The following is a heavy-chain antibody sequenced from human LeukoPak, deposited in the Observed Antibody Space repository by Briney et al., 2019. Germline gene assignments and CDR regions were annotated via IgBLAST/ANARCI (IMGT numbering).Heavy chain of an antibody. CDR3: AKDFWSGYFFQG. Sequence: TGGSLRLSCAASGFTFSSYAMSWVRQAPGKGLEWVSAITGSGGSTYDSDSVKGRFTISRDNSKNTLYLQMNSLRAEDTAVYYCAKDFWSGYFFQGWGQGTLVTVSS. V-gene: IGHV3-23*01. J-gene: IGHJ1*01. D-gene: IGHD3-3*01. CDR2: ITGSGGST. CDR1: GFTFSSYA.